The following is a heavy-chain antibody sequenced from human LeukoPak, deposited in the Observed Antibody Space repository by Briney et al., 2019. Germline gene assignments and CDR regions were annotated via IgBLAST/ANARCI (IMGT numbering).Heavy chain of an antibody. V-gene: IGHV3-21*01. J-gene: IGHJ4*02. CDR3: ARGGLYGKPFDY. D-gene: IGHD4-17*01. CDR2: ISSSSSYI. Sequence: GGSLRLSCAASGFTFSSYSMTWVRQAPGKGLEWVSSISSSSSYIYYADSVKGRFTISRDNAKNSLYLQMNSLRAEDTAVYYCARGGLYGKPFDYWGRGTLVTVSS. CDR1: GFTFSSYS.